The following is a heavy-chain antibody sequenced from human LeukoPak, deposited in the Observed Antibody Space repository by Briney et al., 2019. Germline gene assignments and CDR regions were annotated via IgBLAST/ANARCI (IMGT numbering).Heavy chain of an antibody. CDR1: GGSISSYY. D-gene: IGHD1-26*01. J-gene: IGHJ4*02. CDR3: ASGSYYFDY. CDR2: IYYGGST. V-gene: IGHV4-59*01. Sequence: PSETLSLTCTVSGGSISSYYWSWIRQPPGKGLEWIGYIYYGGSTNYNPSLKSRVTISVDTSKNQFSLKLSSVTAADTAVYYCASGSYYFDYWGQGTLVTVSS.